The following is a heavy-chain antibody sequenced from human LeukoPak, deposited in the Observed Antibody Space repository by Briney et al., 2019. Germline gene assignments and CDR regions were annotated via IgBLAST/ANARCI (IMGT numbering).Heavy chain of an antibody. CDR3: AGGTGFIIKD. CDR2: IKQDGSEK. CDR1: GFTFSLYW. Sequence: AGGSLRLSCAASGFTFSLYWMNWVRRAPGKGLEWVAYIKQDGSEKNYVDSVKGRFTISRDNAKNSLYLQMNNLRVEDTAMYYCAGGTGFIIKDWGQGTLVTVSS. J-gene: IGHJ4*02. D-gene: IGHD3-9*01. V-gene: IGHV3-7*03.